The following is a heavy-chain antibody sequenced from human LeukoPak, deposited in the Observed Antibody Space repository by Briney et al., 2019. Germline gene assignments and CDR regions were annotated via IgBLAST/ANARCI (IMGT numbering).Heavy chain of an antibody. J-gene: IGHJ3*02. CDR2: IYTGGST. D-gene: IGHD1-14*01. CDR3: ARNLGTLATGGVALDI. V-gene: IGHV3-66*01. Sequence: PGGSLRLSCAASGFAVGSKYMSWVRQAPGKGLEWVSVIYTGGSTHYPDSVKGRFTISRDDSKNTVSLQMNSLRVEDTAMYYCARNLGTLATGGVALDIWGQGTMVTVAS. CDR1: GFAVGSKY.